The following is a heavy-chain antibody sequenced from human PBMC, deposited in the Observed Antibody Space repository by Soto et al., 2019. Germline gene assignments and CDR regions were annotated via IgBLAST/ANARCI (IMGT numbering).Heavy chain of an antibody. D-gene: IGHD4-17*01. J-gene: IGHJ6*02. V-gene: IGHV4-59*01. CDR2: IYSSGDT. CDR1: GGSITNYY. CDR3: ARDYPYFTLTTTGGMDV. Sequence: LSLTCAVSGGSITNYYWSWIRLPPGKGLEWLGYIYSSGDTNYNPSLKSRVTISVDRSKNQLSLRLTSVTAADTAVYYCARDYPYFTLTTTGGMDVWGQGTTVTVSS.